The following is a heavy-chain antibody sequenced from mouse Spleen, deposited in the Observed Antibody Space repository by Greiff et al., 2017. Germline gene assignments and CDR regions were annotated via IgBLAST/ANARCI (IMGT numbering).Heavy chain of an antibody. D-gene: IGHD2-4*01. CDR3: PTLYDYEGFAY. J-gene: IGHJ3*01. Sequence: EVQVVESGGGLVQPGGSMKLSCVASGFTFSNYWMNWVRQSPEKGLEWVAQIRLKSDNYATHYAESVKGRFTISRDDSKSSVYLQMNNLRAEDTGIYYCPTLYDYEGFAYWGQGTLVTVSA. V-gene: IGHV6-3*01. CDR1: GFTFSNYW. CDR2: IRLKSDNYAT.